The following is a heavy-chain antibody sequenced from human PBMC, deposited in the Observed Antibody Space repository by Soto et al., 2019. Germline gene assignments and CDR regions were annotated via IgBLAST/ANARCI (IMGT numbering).Heavy chain of an antibody. V-gene: IGHV1-2*02. Sequence: VASVKVSCKASGYTFTGYYMHWVRQAPGQGLEWMGWINPNSGGTNYAQKFQGRVTMTRDTSISTAYMELSRLRSDDTAVYYCASNPADYYDSSGYPRSYYGMDVWGQGTTVTVSS. CDR1: GYTFTGYY. CDR3: ASNPADYYDSSGYPRSYYGMDV. J-gene: IGHJ6*02. D-gene: IGHD3-22*01. CDR2: INPNSGGT.